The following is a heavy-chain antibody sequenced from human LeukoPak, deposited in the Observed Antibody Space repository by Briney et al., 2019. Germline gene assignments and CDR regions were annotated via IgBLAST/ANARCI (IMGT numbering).Heavy chain of an antibody. CDR3: ARGRRDSSGYYYAVYFDY. CDR2: IYSGGST. V-gene: IGHV3-66*01. D-gene: IGHD3-22*01. J-gene: IGHJ4*02. Sequence: GGSLRLSCAASGFTVSSNYMSWVRQAPGKGLEWGSVIYSGGSTYYADSVKGRFTISRDNSKNTLYLQMNSLRAEDTAVYYCARGRRDSSGYYYAVYFDYWGQGTLVTVSS. CDR1: GFTVSSNY.